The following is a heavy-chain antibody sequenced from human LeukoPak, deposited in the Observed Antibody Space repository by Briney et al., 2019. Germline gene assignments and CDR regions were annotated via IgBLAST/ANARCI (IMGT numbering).Heavy chain of an antibody. Sequence: PGGSLRLSCAASGFTFGSYGMSWVRQAPGKGLEWVSAISGSGGSTYYADSVKGRFTISRDNSKNTLYLQMNSLRAEDTAVYYCAKDNGVWFGELSSYYYYYMDVWGKGTTVTISS. CDR3: AKDNGVWFGELSSYYYYYMDV. D-gene: IGHD3-10*01. V-gene: IGHV3-23*01. J-gene: IGHJ6*03. CDR1: GFTFGSYG. CDR2: ISGSGGST.